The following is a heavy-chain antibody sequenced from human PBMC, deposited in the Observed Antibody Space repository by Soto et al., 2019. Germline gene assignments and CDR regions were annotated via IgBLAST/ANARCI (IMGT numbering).Heavy chain of an antibody. Sequence: HPGGSLRLSCAASGFTFSTYAMSWVRQAPGKGLEWVSAISGSGGTTYSRDSVKGRFTISRDNSKNTLYLQMNSLRAEDTAIYYCAKDHYYECRGILDYWGHGTLVTVSS. CDR1: GFTFSTYA. V-gene: IGHV3-23*01. J-gene: IGHJ4*01. CDR3: AKDHYYECRGILDY. CDR2: ISGSGGTT. D-gene: IGHD3-16*01.